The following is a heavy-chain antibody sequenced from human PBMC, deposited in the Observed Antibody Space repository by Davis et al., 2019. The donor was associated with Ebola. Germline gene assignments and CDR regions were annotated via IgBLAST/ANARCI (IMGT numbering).Heavy chain of an antibody. CDR1: GYTFTSYA. D-gene: IGHD2-15*01. J-gene: IGHJ6*02. V-gene: IGHV1-3*01. CDR3: ARWDISSFWYSYGMDV. CDR2: INAGNGNT. Sequence: AASVKVSCKASGYTFTSYAMHWVRQAPGQRLEWMGWINAGNGNTKYSQKFQGRVTITRDTSASTAYMELSSLRSEDTAVYYCARWDISSFWYSYGMDVWGQGTTVTVSS.